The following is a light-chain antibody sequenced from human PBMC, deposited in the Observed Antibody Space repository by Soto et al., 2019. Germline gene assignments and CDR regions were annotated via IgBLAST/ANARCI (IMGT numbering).Light chain of an antibody. CDR2: GAS. Sequence: EIVLTQSPGTLSLSPGERATLSCRASQSVNNNLAWYQQKLGQAPRVLIYGASTRATGIPARFSGSGSETDFTLTISRLEPEDFALYYCQQYGSSAPITFGQGTRLEIK. J-gene: IGKJ5*01. CDR1: QSVNNN. V-gene: IGKV3-20*01. CDR3: QQYGSSAPIT.